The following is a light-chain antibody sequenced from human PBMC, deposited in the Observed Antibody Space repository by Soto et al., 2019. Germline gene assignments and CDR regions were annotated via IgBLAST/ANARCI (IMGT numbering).Light chain of an antibody. J-gene: IGKJ5*01. V-gene: IGKV1-33*01. Sequence: DIQMTQSPSTLSGSVGDRVTITCRASQSISSWLAWYQQKPGKAPKLLIYDASNLETGVPSRFSGSGSGTDFTFTISSLQPEDIATYYCQQYDNLPSITFGQGTRLEIK. CDR1: QSISSW. CDR3: QQYDNLPSIT. CDR2: DAS.